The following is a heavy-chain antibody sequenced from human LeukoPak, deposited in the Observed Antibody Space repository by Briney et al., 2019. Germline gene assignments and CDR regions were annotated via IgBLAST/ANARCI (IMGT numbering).Heavy chain of an antibody. J-gene: IGHJ4*02. CDR3: AREGMVRGVIIN. D-gene: IGHD3-10*01. Sequence: GRSLRLSCAASGFTFGSYSMNWVRQAPGKGLEWASSISSSSSYIYYADSVKGRFTISRDNAKNSLYLQMNSLRAEDTAVYYCAREGMVRGVIINWGQGTLVTVSS. V-gene: IGHV3-21*01. CDR2: ISSSSSYI. CDR1: GFTFGSYS.